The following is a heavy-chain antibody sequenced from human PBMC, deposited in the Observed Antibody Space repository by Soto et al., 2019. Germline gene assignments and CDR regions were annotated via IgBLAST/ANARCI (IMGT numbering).Heavy chain of an antibody. CDR1: GYTFTSYA. J-gene: IGHJ4*02. D-gene: IGHD1-7*01. CDR2: INAGNGNT. V-gene: IGHV1-3*01. CDR3: ARETPYWNYYFDY. Sequence: ASVKVSCKASGYTFTSYAMHWVRQAPGQRLEWMGWINAGNGNTKYSQKFQGRVTITRDTSASTAYMELSSLGSEDTAVYYCARETPYWNYYFDYWGQGTLVTVSS.